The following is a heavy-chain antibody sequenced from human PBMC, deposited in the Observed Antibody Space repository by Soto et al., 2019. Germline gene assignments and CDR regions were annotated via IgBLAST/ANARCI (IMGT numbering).Heavy chain of an antibody. CDR2: ISAYNGNT. Sequence: GASVKVSCKASCYTFTSYGISWVRPAPGQGLEWMGWISAYNGNTNYAQKLQGRVTMTTDTSTSTAYMELRSLRSDDTAVYYCARDSLRFVEWLLYSCFDHWGQGTLVTVS. CDR1: CYTFTSYG. CDR3: ARDSLRFVEWLLYSCFDH. D-gene: IGHD3-3*01. V-gene: IGHV1-18*01. J-gene: IGHJ5*02.